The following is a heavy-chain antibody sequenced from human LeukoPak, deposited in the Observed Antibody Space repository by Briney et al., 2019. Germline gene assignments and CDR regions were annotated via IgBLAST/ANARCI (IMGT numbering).Heavy chain of an antibody. D-gene: IGHD2-2*01. CDR3: GTRGSTSWYVY. Sequence: GGSLRLSCAASGFTFSSYWMSWVRQAPGKGLEWVASIKQDGSEKYYVDSVKGRFTISRDNAKNSVYLQMNSLRAEDTAVYYCGTRGSTSWYVYWGHGTLVTVFS. V-gene: IGHV3-7*01. CDR1: GFTFSSYW. CDR2: IKQDGSEK. J-gene: IGHJ5*01.